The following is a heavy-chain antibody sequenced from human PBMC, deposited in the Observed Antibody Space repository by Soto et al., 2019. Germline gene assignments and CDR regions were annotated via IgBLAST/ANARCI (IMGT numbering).Heavy chain of an antibody. J-gene: IGHJ6*03. D-gene: IGHD6-19*01. Sequence: SETLSLTCTVSGGSISSSSYYWGWIRQPPGKGLEWIGSIYYSGSTYYNPSLKSRVTISVDTSKNQFSLKLSSVTAADTAVYYCARLTDIPSIAVAGKYYYYYMDVWGKGTTVTVSS. CDR3: ARLTDIPSIAVAGKYYYYYMDV. CDR2: IYYSGST. V-gene: IGHV4-39*01. CDR1: GGSISSSSYY.